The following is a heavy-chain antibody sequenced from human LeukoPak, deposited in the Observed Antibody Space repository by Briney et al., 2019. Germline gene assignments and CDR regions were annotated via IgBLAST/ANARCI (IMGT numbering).Heavy chain of an antibody. D-gene: IGHD6-19*01. J-gene: IGHJ4*02. CDR2: ISYDGSNK. Sequence: GRSLRLSCAASGFTFSSYGMHWVRQAPGKGLEWVAVISYDGSNKYYADSVKGRFTISRDNSKNTLYLQMNSLRAEDTAVYYCAKDRARPYSSGFHYLFDYWGQGTLVTVSS. V-gene: IGHV3-30*18. CDR1: GFTFSSYG. CDR3: AKDRARPYSSGFHYLFDY.